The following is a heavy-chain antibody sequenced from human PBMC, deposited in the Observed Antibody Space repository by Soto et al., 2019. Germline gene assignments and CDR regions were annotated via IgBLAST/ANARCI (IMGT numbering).Heavy chain of an antibody. Sequence: GASVKVSCKASGYTFTRSGISWVRQAPGQGLEWMGWISTYNGDTNYAQTFQGRATMTTDTSTSTVHMEVRSLRSDDTAVYYCAREGVAPYYYYGMDVWGQGTPVTVSS. J-gene: IGHJ6*02. CDR1: GYTFTRSG. CDR2: ISTYNGDT. V-gene: IGHV1-18*01. CDR3: AREGVAPYYYYGMDV. D-gene: IGHD5-12*01.